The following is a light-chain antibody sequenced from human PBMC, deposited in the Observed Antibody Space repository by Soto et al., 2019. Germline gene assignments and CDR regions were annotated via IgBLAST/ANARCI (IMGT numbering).Light chain of an antibody. V-gene: IGKV3-15*01. J-gene: IGKJ1*01. CDR1: QSVRSS. CDR2: DAS. Sequence: EVVMTQSPATLSVSPGERATLTCWASQSVRSSLAWYQQKPGQAPRLLIYDASARATDIPARFSGSGSGTEFTLTISGLQSEDFAVYYCQQYKNWSFGQGTKVDIK. CDR3: QQYKNWS.